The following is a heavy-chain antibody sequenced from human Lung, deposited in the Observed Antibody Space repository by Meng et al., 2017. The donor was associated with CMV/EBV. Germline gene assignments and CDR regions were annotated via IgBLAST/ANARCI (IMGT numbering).Heavy chain of an antibody. Sequence: SVXVSXXASGYTFTSYYMHWVRQAPGQGLEWMGIINPSGGSTSYAQKFQGRVTMTRDTSTSTVYMELSSLRSEDTAVYYCARDPRLSTYYDFWSGYKNGMDVWGQGTTVXVSS. D-gene: IGHD3-3*01. CDR1: GYTFTSYY. J-gene: IGHJ6*02. CDR2: INPSGGST. V-gene: IGHV1-46*01. CDR3: ARDPRLSTYYDFWSGYKNGMDV.